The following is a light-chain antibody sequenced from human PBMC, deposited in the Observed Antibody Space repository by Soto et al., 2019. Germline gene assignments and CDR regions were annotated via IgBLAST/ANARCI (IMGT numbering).Light chain of an antibody. CDR3: QQYNKWPLT. V-gene: IGKV3-15*01. Sequence: EIVMTQFPVTLSVSPGEGATLSCRASQSVGSDLAWYQQKPGQAPSLLINDTSTRATGIPARFSGSGSGTQFTLTISSLQSEDFAVYYCQQYNKWPLTFGGGTKVDIK. CDR2: DTS. J-gene: IGKJ4*01. CDR1: QSVGSD.